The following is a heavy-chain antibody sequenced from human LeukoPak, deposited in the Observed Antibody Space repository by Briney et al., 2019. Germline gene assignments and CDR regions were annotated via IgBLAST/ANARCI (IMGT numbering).Heavy chain of an antibody. V-gene: IGHV1-18*01. Sequence: ASVNVSCKASGYIFTDYGISWVRQAPGQGLEWMGCISAYTGIANYAQKFQGRVTMTTDASTTTAYMELRSLTSDDTAVYYCARSGPRNNWNDDYWGQGTLVTVSS. D-gene: IGHD1-1*01. CDR3: ARSGPRNNWNDDY. CDR1: GYIFTDYG. CDR2: ISAYTGIA. J-gene: IGHJ4*02.